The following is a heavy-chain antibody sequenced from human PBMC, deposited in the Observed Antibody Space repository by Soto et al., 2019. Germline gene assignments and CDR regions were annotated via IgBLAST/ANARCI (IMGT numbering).Heavy chain of an antibody. CDR1: GYTFTSYY. V-gene: IGHV1-46*03. Sequence: QVQLVQSGAEVKKPGASVKVSCKASGYTFTSYYMHWVRQAPGQGLEWMGIINPSGGSTSYAQKFQGRVTMTRDTSTSTVYMELSSLRSEDTAVYYCARDSVQSITMIVVAEDAFDIWGQGTMVTVSS. D-gene: IGHD3-22*01. CDR3: ARDSVQSITMIVVAEDAFDI. J-gene: IGHJ3*02. CDR2: INPSGGST.